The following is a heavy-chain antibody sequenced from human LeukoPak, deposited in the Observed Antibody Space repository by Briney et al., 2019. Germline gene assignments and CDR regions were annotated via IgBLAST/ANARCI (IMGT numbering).Heavy chain of an antibody. D-gene: IGHD6-13*01. CDR1: GYSFTSYW. Sequence: GESLKISCKGSGYSFTSYWIGWVRQMPGKGLEWMGIIYPGDSDTRYSPSFQGQVTISADKSISTAYLQWSSLKASDTAMYYCARDAGRARIAAADYFDYWGQGTLVTVSS. J-gene: IGHJ4*02. CDR2: IYPGDSDT. V-gene: IGHV5-51*01. CDR3: ARDAGRARIAAADYFDY.